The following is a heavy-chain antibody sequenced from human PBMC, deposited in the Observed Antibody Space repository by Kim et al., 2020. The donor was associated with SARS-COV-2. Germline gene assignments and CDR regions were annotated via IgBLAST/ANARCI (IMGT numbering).Heavy chain of an antibody. V-gene: IGHV4-39*01. Sequence: SETLSLTCTVSGGSISSSSYYWGWIRQPPGKGLEWIGSIYYSGSTHYNPSLKSRVTISVDTSKNQFSLKLSSVTAADTAVYYCARPSAAGKFYYWGQGTLVTVSS. CDR2: IYYSGST. CDR1: GGSISSSSYY. J-gene: IGHJ4*02. CDR3: ARPSAAGKFYY. D-gene: IGHD6-13*01.